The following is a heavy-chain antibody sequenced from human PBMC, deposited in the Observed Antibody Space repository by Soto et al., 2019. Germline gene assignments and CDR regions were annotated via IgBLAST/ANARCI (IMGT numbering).Heavy chain of an antibody. CDR3: ARDIRGAN. J-gene: IGHJ4*02. CDR1: GFTFTDHY. Sequence: PGGSLRLSCTASGFTFTDHYMTWIRQAPGKGLEWVSYINSGGSNIYYXXXXXXXXXXXXXXXXXSVXXXMSSLRAEDTAXXXXARDIRGANWGQGTLVIVSS. V-gene: IGHV3-11*01. CDR2: INSGGSNI. D-gene: IGHD3-10*01.